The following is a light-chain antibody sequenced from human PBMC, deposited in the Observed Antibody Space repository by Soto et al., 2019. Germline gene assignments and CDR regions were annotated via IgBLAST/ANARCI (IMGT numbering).Light chain of an antibody. CDR2: DVS. Sequence: QSVLTQPRSVSGSPGQSVTISCNVSSSDVGGYDFVSWYQQHPGKAPKLMISDVSKRPSGVPDRFSGSKSGNTASLTISGLQAEDEADYYCCSYAGDLALFGGGTKVTVL. V-gene: IGLV2-11*01. J-gene: IGLJ2*01. CDR1: SSDVGGYDF. CDR3: CSYAGDLAL.